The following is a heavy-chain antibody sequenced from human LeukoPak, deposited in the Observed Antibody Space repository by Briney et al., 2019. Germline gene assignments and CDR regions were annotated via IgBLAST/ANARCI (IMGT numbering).Heavy chain of an antibody. CDR2: IYYSGST. CDR3: ARTASYYNNYYFDY. D-gene: IGHD3-10*01. V-gene: IGHV4-59*08. Sequence: PSETLSLTCTVSGGSISSYYWSWIRQPPGKGLEWIGYIYYSGSTNYNPSLKSRVTISVDTSKNQFSLKLSSVTAADTAVYYCARTASYYNNYYFDYWGQGTLVTVSS. J-gene: IGHJ4*02. CDR1: GGSISSYY.